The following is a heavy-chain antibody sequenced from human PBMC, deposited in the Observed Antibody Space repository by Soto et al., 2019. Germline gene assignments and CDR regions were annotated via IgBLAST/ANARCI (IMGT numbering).Heavy chain of an antibody. CDR3: ARDPYSSTRVTIRDY. CDR2: ISDSSGTI. D-gene: IGHD4-17*01. V-gene: IGHV3-48*02. CDR1: GFTFTRHS. J-gene: IGHJ4*02. Sequence: GGSLRLSCAASGFTFTRHSMNWVRQAAGKGLEWVSYISDSSGTIYYADSVKGRFTISRDNVQNSLYLQMNSLRDEDTAVYYCARDPYSSTRVTIRDYGGQGTQVTVPS.